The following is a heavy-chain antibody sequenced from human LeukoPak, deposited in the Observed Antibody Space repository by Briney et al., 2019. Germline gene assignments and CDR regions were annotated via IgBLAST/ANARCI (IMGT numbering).Heavy chain of an antibody. Sequence: PSETLSLTCTVSGGSISSYYWSWIRQPPGKGLEWIGYIYYSGSTNYNPSLKSRVTISVDSSKNQFSLNLTSVTAADTAVYYCSRHAYYNPQDYFDSWGQGSLVTVSS. V-gene: IGHV4-59*08. J-gene: IGHJ4*02. CDR3: SRHAYYNPQDYFDS. CDR1: GGSISSYY. CDR2: IYYSGST. D-gene: IGHD4/OR15-4a*01.